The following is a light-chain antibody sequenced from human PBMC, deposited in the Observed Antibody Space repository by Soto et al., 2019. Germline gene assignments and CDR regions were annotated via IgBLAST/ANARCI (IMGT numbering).Light chain of an antibody. V-gene: IGKV1-27*01. CDR3: QKYNSALT. CDR1: QGISNY. CDR2: AAS. J-gene: IGKJ5*01. Sequence: DIQMTQSPSSLSASVGDRVTITCRASQGISNYLAWYQQKPGKVPKLLIYAASTLQSGVPSRFSGSGSGTDFTLTNSSLLTEDVVTYYCQKYNSALTFGQGTRLEIK.